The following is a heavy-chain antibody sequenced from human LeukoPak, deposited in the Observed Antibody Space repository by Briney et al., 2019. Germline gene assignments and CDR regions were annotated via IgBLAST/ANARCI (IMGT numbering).Heavy chain of an antibody. CDR2: IKQDGSEK. CDR1: GFTFSSYW. V-gene: IGHV3-7*01. J-gene: IGHJ5*02. D-gene: IGHD2-2*01. CDR3: ARDDCSSISCCHNWFDP. Sequence: PGGSLRLSCAASGFTFSSYWMSWVRQAPGKGLEWVANIKQDGSEKYYVDSVKGRFTISRDNAKNPLYLQMNSLRAEDTAVYYCARDDCSSISCCHNWFDPWGQGTPVTVSS.